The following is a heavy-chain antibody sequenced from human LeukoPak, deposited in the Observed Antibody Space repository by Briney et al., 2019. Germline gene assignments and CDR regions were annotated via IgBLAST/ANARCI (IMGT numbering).Heavy chain of an antibody. CDR1: GFTVSNNY. J-gene: IGHJ4*02. V-gene: IGHV3-66*01. CDR2: IYSGGST. CDR3: ARDSYCSGGSCYVPRTGGVYSY. D-gene: IGHD2-15*01. Sequence: GGSLRLSCAASGFTVSNNYMSWVRQAPGKGLEWVSVIYSGGSTYYADSVKGRFTISRDNSKNTLYLQMNSLRAEDTAVYYCARDSYCSGGSCYVPRTGGVYSYWGQGTLVTVSS.